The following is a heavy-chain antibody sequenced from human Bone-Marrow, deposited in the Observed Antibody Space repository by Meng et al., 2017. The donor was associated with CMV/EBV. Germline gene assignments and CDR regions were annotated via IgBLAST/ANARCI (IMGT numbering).Heavy chain of an antibody. D-gene: IGHD1-26*01. J-gene: IGHJ6*02. CDR1: GYDFNTYA. CDR2: TSIYKGDS. Sequence: ASVKVSCKASGYDFNTYAMTWVRQAPGQGLEWMGWTSIYKGDSSLAKKFQGRVTMTRDTSTRTASMELRSLRSEDTAVYYCARRGTREGIQDYYYYGMDVWGQGTTVTVSS. CDR3: ARRGTREGIQDYYYYGMDV. V-gene: IGHV1-18*04.